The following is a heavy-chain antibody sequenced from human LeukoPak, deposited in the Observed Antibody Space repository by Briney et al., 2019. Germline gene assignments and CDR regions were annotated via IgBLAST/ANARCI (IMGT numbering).Heavy chain of an antibody. CDR3: ARGPDRDYFDY. Sequence: SETLSLTCTVSGGSISSGGHYWSWIRQHPGKGLEWIGYIYYSGSTYHNPSLKSRVTISVDTSKNQFSLKLSSVTAADTAVYYCARGPDRDYFDYWGQGTLVTVSS. V-gene: IGHV4-31*03. D-gene: IGHD1-14*01. J-gene: IGHJ4*02. CDR1: GGSISSGGHY. CDR2: IYYSGST.